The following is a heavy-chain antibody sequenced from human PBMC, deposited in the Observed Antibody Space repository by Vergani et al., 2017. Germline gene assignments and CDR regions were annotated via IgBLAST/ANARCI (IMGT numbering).Heavy chain of an antibody. J-gene: IGHJ5*02. CDR1: GGSISSGGYY. D-gene: IGHD3-10*01. V-gene: IGHV4-31*03. Sequence: QLQLQESGPGLVKPSETLSLTCTVSGGSISSGGYYWSWIRQHPGKGLEWIGYIYYSGSTYYNPSLTSRVTISVDTSKNQFSLKLSSVTAADTAVYYCARGRFGDGNWFDPWGQGTLVTVSS. CDR2: IYYSGST. CDR3: ARGRFGDGNWFDP.